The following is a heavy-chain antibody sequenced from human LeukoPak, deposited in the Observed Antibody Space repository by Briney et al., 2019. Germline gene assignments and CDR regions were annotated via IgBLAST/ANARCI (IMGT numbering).Heavy chain of an antibody. CDR1: SGSISSSSYY. V-gene: IGHV4-39*01. D-gene: IGHD3-9*01. CDR3: ARHYNYDILTGYYSPYYFDY. CDR2: IYYSGST. J-gene: IGHJ4*02. Sequence: SETLSLTCTVSSGSISSSSYYWGWIRQPPGKGLEWIGSIYYSGSTYYNPSLKSRVTISVDTSKNQFSLKLSSVTAADTAVYYRARHYNYDILTGYYSPYYFDYWGQGTLVTVSS.